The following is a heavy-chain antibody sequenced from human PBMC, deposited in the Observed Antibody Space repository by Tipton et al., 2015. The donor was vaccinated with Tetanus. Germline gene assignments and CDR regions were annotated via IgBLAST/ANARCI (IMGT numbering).Heavy chain of an antibody. D-gene: IGHD2/OR15-2a*01. CDR3: ARAFCNYNCHGGYFDY. Sequence: SLRLSCAASEFSFSSYAMTWVRQAPGKGLEWVSVIGGDRTYYSDSVEGRFTISRDNSANRLFLQMNSLKADDTAVYYCARAFCNYNCHGGYFDYWGQGTLVTVSS. V-gene: IGHV3-23*01. CDR1: EFSFSSYA. CDR2: IGGDRT. J-gene: IGHJ4*02.